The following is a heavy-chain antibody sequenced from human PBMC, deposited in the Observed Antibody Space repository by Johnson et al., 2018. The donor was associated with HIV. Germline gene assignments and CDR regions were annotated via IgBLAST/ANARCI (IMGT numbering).Heavy chain of an antibody. V-gene: IGHV3-30*03. J-gene: IGHJ3*02. CDR1: GLTFSSYG. CDR3: ARGPILEWLSGDGFDM. CDR2: ISYDGSNK. Sequence: QVQLVESGGGVVQPGQSLRLSCAASGLTFSSYGMHWVRQAPGKGLEWVALISYDGSNKYYADSVKGRFTISRDNSKNTLYLQMNSLRVEDTAMYYCARGPILEWLSGDGFDMWGQGTKVTVSS. D-gene: IGHD3-3*01.